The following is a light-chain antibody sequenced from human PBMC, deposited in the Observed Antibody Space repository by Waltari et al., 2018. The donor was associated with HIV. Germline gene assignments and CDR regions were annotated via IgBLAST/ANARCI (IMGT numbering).Light chain of an antibody. Sequence: DIVMPQSPASLAVSLGARATINCKSSQSVLYSSNNKNYLAWYQQKPGQPPKLLIYWASTRESGVPDRFSGSGSGADFTLTINSLQAEDVAVYYCQQYYSAPPTFGQGTKLEIK. CDR2: WAS. CDR1: QSVLYSSNNKNY. V-gene: IGKV4-1*01. J-gene: IGKJ2*01. CDR3: QQYYSAPPT.